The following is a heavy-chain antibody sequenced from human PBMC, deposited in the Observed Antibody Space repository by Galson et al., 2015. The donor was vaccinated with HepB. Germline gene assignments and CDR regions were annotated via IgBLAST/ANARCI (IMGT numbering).Heavy chain of an antibody. CDR3: ARGGDYDLLTGYLYFDF. D-gene: IGHD3-9*01. Sequence: SVKVSCKVSGYTFTSYAIGWVRQAPGQGLEWMGWISVYSGNTDYARKLRDRVTMTADTFTGTAYMELRSLRSDDTAVYYCARGGDYDLLTGYLYFDFWGQGSLVTVSS. CDR1: GYTFTSYA. CDR2: ISVYSGNT. V-gene: IGHV1-18*04. J-gene: IGHJ4*02.